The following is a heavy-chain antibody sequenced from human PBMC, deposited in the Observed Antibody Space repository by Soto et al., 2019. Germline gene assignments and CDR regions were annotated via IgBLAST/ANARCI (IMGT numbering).Heavy chain of an antibody. D-gene: IGHD6-19*01. Sequence: SSETLSLTCAVSGGSISSSNWWSWVRQPPGKGLEWIGEIYHSGSTNYNPSLKSRVTISVDKSKNQFSLKLSSVTAADTAVYYCARDKASSGWYRLNYGMDVWGQGTTVTVSS. V-gene: IGHV4-4*02. CDR2: IYHSGST. CDR3: ARDKASSGWYRLNYGMDV. J-gene: IGHJ6*02. CDR1: GGSISSSNW.